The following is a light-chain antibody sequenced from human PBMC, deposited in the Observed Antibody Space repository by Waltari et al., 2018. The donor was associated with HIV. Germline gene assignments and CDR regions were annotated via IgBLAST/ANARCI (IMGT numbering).Light chain of an antibody. J-gene: IGLJ3*02. CDR1: SSHIGTNT. CDR3: AAWDDRLNGWV. Sequence: QSVLTPPPSASGTPGQRVTISCSGSSSHIGTNTVNWYQHLPGTAPKLLIYSSNQRPSGVPDRFSGSKSGTSASLAISGLQSEDEADYYCAAWDDRLNGWVFGGGTKLTVL. V-gene: IGLV1-44*01. CDR2: SSN.